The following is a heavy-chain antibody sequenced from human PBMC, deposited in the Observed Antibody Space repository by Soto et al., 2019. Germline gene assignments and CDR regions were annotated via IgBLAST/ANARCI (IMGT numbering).Heavy chain of an antibody. Sequence: QVQLVQSGAEVKKPGASVKVSCKASGYTFTSYGICWVRQAPGQGLEWMGWISGYNGNTNYAQNLQGRVTMTTDTSTSTVFMELMSLRSDDTAVYYWSRRCRSTSFLELLGRGTLVIVSS. CDR3: SRRCRSTSFLEL. V-gene: IGHV1-18*01. CDR2: ISGYNGNT. J-gene: IGHJ2*01. CDR1: GYTFTSYG. D-gene: IGHD2-2*01.